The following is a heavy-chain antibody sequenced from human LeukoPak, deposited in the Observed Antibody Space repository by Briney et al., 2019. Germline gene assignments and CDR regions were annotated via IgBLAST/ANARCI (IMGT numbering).Heavy chain of an antibody. CDR2: IYYTGGT. CDR1: GGSIGSDY. V-gene: IGHV4-59*08. D-gene: IGHD6-19*01. Sequence: SETLSLTCTVSGGSIGSDYGTWIRQPPGKGLEYIGYIYYTGGTNYNPSLKSRVAISVDTSKNQFSLKLSSVTAADTAVYFCAKYGNSGWVIDNWGQGTLVTVSS. CDR3: AKYGNSGWVIDN. J-gene: IGHJ4*02.